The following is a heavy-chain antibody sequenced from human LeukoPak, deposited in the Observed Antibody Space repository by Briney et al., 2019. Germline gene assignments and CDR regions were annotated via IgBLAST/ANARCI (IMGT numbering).Heavy chain of an antibody. CDR3: AISYGSGSYYPLFDY. V-gene: IGHV1-24*01. CDR2: FDPEDGET. J-gene: IGHJ4*02. D-gene: IGHD3-10*01. Sequence: GASVKVSCKVSGYTLTELSMHWVRQAPGKGLEWMGGFDPEDGETIYAQKFQGRVTMTRNTSISTAYMELSSLRSEDTAVYYCAISYGSGSYYPLFDYWGQGTLVTVSS. CDR1: GYTLTELS.